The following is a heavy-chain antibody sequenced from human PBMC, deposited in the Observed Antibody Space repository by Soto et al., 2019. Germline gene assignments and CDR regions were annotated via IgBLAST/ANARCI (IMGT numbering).Heavy chain of an antibody. Sequence: PRLSCAASGFTFDDYAMYWVRQVLGKGLEWVSSISWNSGNIGYADSVKGRFTTSRDNAENSLYLQMNSLRPEDTALYYCVRSKGGYSYGTPFDYWGQGTLVTVSS. J-gene: IGHJ4*02. CDR1: GFTFDDYA. V-gene: IGHV3-9*01. CDR2: ISWNSGNI. D-gene: IGHD5-18*01. CDR3: VRSKGGYSYGTPFDY.